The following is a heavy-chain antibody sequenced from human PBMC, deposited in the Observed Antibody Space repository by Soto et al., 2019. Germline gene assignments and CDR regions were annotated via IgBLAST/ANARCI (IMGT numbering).Heavy chain of an antibody. V-gene: IGHV3-30-3*01. Sequence: GSLRLSCAASGFTFSSYAMHWVRQAPGKGLEWVAVISYDGSNRYYADSVKGRFTISSDNSKNTLYQQMNSRSAEATAVYYWARDRTSGWHRGSFDNWGQGTLVPVSS. CDR2: ISYDGSNR. J-gene: IGHJ4*02. CDR3: ARDRTSGWHRGSFDN. D-gene: IGHD6-19*01. CDR1: GFTFSSYA.